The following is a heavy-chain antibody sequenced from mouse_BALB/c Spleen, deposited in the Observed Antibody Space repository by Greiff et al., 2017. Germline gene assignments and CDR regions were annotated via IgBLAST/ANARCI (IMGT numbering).Heavy chain of an antibody. Sequence: QVQLQQPGAELVKPGASVKLSCKASGYTFTSYWMHWVKQRPGQGLEWIGEINPSNGRTNYNEKFKSKATLTVDKSSSTAYMQLSSLTSEDSAVYYCAIGRDDGGLGGFAYWGQGTLVTVSA. V-gene: IGHV1S81*02. CDR3: AIGRDDGGLGGFAY. J-gene: IGHJ3*01. D-gene: IGHD2-3*01. CDR1: GYTFTSYW. CDR2: INPSNGRT.